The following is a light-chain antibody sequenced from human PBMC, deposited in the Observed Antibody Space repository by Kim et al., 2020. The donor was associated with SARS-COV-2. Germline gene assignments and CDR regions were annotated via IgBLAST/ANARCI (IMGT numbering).Light chain of an antibody. CDR2: TAS. Sequence: SVRDRVTITCRSSQSISSYFNLYQQKPGKAPTLLIYTASSLQSGVPSRFSGSGSGTDFTLTLSSLQPEAFASYYCQQSYSTPPWTFGQGTKVDIK. CDR3: QQSYSTPPWT. CDR1: QSISSY. V-gene: IGKV1-39*01. J-gene: IGKJ1*01.